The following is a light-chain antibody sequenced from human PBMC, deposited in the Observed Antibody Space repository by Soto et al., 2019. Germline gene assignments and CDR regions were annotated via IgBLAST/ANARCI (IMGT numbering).Light chain of an antibody. CDR2: DTS. Sequence: EVVMTPSPATPSLSPGGGGPPPCRARQGIGGTLAWYQHKPGPTPRLLIYDTSTRATGVPARFSGSRSGPEFTLTINSLQSEDFAIYYCQPYNNWPLTFGGGTKVDIK. CDR1: QGIGGT. CDR3: QPYNNWPLT. V-gene: IGKV3-15*01. J-gene: IGKJ4*01.